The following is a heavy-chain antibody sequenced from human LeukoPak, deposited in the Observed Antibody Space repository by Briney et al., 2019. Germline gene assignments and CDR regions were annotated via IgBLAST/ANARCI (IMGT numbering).Heavy chain of an antibody. CDR1: GFTFSSYG. CDR3: ARVKLWLRYYYYGMDV. J-gene: IGHJ6*04. D-gene: IGHD5-18*01. V-gene: IGHV3-30*03. Sequence: PGRSLRLSCAASGFTFSSYGMHWVRQAPGKGLECVAVISYDGSNKYYADSVKGRFTISRDNSENTLYLQMNSLRAEDTAVYYCARVKLWLRYYYYGMDVWGKGTTVTVSS. CDR2: ISYDGSNK.